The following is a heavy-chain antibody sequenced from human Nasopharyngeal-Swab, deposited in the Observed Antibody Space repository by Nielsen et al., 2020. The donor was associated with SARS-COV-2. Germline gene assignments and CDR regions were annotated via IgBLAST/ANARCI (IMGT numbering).Heavy chain of an antibody. CDR2: ISYDGSNK. D-gene: IGHD2-2*01. CDR3: ANGGRGVVVPAARPWYYYGMDV. V-gene: IGHV3-30*18. J-gene: IGHJ6*02. Sequence: GGSLRLSWAASGLSFSSYGMHWVRQAPGRGLEWVAVISYDGSNKYYADSVKGRLTISRDNSKNTLYLQMNSLRAEDTAVYYCANGGRGVVVPAARPWYYYGMDVWGQGTTVTVSS. CDR1: GLSFSSYG.